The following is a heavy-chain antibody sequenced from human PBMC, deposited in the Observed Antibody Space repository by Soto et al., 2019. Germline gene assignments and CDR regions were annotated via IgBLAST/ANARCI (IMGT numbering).Heavy chain of an antibody. J-gene: IGHJ5*02. Sequence: DVQLVESGGGLVQPGRSLRLSCEASGFTFDDYAMHWVRQAPGKGLEWVSGISWNSGKIHYADSVRGRFTISRDNAQNSLYLQMNSLRPEDTSLYYYAKAHDSSGCYNNWFDPWGQGTLVTVSS. CDR2: ISWNSGKI. V-gene: IGHV3-9*01. CDR1: GFTFDDYA. D-gene: IGHD6-19*01. CDR3: AKAHDSSGCYNNWFDP.